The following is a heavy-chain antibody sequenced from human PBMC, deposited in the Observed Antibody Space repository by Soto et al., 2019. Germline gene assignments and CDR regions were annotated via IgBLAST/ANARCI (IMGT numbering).Heavy chain of an antibody. Sequence: SETLSLTCTVSGGSISSSSYYWGWIRQPPGKGLEWIGNIYYSGSTYYNPSLKSRVTISVDTSKNQFSLKLSSVTAADTAVYCCARINSAHYGMDVWGQGTTVTVFS. CDR3: ARINSAHYGMDV. CDR1: GGSISSSSYY. V-gene: IGHV4-39*01. D-gene: IGHD6-6*01. CDR2: IYYSGST. J-gene: IGHJ6*02.